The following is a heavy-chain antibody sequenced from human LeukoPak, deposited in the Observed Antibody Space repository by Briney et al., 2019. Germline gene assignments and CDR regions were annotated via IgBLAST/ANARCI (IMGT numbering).Heavy chain of an antibody. CDR2: FGTDGNT. V-gene: IGHV3-23*01. D-gene: IGHD6-13*01. CDR3: ARQWTDVTAGGSPIRN. Sequence: GGSLRLSCEASGFTFSGYAVSWVRQAPGKGLEWVSGFGTDGNTHYAESVRGRFDISRDTSKTTVYLQMNSLRAEDTALYYCARQWTDVTAGGSPIRNWGQGTLVTFSS. CDR1: GFTFSGYA. J-gene: IGHJ4*02.